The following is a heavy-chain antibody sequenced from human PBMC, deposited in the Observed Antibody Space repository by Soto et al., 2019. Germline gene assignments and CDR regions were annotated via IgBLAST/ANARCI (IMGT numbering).Heavy chain of an antibody. CDR1: GFSFSSYA. CDR2: ISHDGINK. J-gene: IGHJ5*01. Sequence: QVRLVESGGGVVQPGRSLRLSCTASGFSFSSYAMYWFRQPPGKGLEWVAVISHDGINKHYADSVKGRVTVSRDNSNHWLDLQLNSLRGEDTAMYYCARDMYSSDYFVKWFESWGQGTLVTVSS. D-gene: IGHD6-19*01. CDR3: ARDMYSSDYFVKWFES. V-gene: IGHV3-30-3*01.